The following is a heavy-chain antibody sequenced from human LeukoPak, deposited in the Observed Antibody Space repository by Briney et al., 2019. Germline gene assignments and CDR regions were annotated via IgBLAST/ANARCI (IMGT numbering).Heavy chain of an antibody. J-gene: IGHJ4*02. Sequence: SETLSLTCTVSGGSISSGSYYWSWIRQPAGKGLEWIGRIYTSGSTNYNPSLKSRVTISVDTSKNQFSLKLSSVTAADTAVYYCASPHDYGDFAFDYWGQGTLVTVSS. CDR3: ASPHDYGDFAFDY. V-gene: IGHV4-61*02. CDR1: GGSISSGSYY. D-gene: IGHD4-17*01. CDR2: IYTSGST.